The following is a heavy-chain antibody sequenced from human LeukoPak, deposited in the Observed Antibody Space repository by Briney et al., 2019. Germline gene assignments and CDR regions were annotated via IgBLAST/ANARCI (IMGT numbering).Heavy chain of an antibody. CDR1: GGSFSGYY. J-gene: IGHJ4*02. Sequence: PSETLSLTCAVYGGSFSGYYWSWIRQPPGKGLEWIGEINHSGSTNYNPSLKSRVTISVDTSKNQFSLKLSSVTAADTAVYYCARDHSSGPWVMGYWGQGTLVTVSS. CDR2: INHSGST. D-gene: IGHD6-19*01. V-gene: IGHV4-34*01. CDR3: ARDHSSGPWVMGY.